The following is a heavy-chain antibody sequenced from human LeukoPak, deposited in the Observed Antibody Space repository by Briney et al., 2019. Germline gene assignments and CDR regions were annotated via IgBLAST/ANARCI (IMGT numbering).Heavy chain of an antibody. CDR2: IYSGGST. D-gene: IGHD6-13*01. CDR3: AISSNWYNWHFDL. CDR1: GFTVSSNY. J-gene: IGHJ2*01. Sequence: TGGSLRLSCAASGFTVSSNYMSWVRQAPGKGLEWVSVIYSGGSTYYADSVKGRFTISRDNSKNTLYLQMNSLRAEDTAVYYCAISSNWYNWHFDLWGRGTLVTVSS. V-gene: IGHV3-53*01.